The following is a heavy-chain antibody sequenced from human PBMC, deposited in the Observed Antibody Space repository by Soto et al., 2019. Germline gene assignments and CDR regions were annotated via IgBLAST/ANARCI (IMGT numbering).Heavy chain of an antibody. CDR3: ARQWDSSGWYYFDY. J-gene: IGHJ4*02. V-gene: IGHV1-69*02. CDR2: INPIRGIA. CDR1: GGTFSSYT. D-gene: IGHD6-19*01. Sequence: SVKVSCKASGGTFSSYTISWVRKAPGQGLEWMGRINPIRGIASYAQKFQGRVTMTRDTSTSTVYMELSSLRSEDTAVYYCARQWDSSGWYYFDYWGQGTLVTVSS.